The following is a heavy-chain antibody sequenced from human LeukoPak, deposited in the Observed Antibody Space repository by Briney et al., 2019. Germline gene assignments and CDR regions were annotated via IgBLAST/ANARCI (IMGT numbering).Heavy chain of an antibody. J-gene: IGHJ6*02. D-gene: IGHD3-10*01. CDR1: GYTFTGYY. CDR3: ARDRGLARYYYYYYGMDV. Sequence: ASVKVSCKASGYTFTGYYMHWVRQAPGQGLEWMGRINPNSGGTNYAQKFQGRVTMTRDTSIRTAYMELSRLRSDDTAVYYCARDRGLARYYYYYYGMDVWGQGTTVTVSS. V-gene: IGHV1-2*06. CDR2: INPNSGGT.